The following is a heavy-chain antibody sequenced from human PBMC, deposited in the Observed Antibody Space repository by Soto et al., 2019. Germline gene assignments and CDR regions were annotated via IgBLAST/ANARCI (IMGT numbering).Heavy chain of an antibody. J-gene: IGHJ1*01. CDR1: GFTVSSNY. Sequence: EVQLVESGGGLVQPGGSLRLSCAASGFTVSSNYMNWVRQAPGKGLEWVAVIYSGGSTYYADSVKDRFTIYRHNSQNTLYLQMNSLRAEDRAVDYCARGIAEAGTDYFQDWGQGTMVTVSS. CDR2: IYSGGST. V-gene: IGHV3-53*04. D-gene: IGHD6-13*01. CDR3: ARGIAEAGTDYFQD.